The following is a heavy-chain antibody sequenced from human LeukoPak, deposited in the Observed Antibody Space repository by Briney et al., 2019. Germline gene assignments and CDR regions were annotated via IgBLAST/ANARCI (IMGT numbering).Heavy chain of an antibody. J-gene: IGHJ4*02. CDR3: VAARGEPTPLTPKLYY. CDR2: ISYDGSNE. V-gene: IGHV3-30*03. Sequence: GRSLRLSCAASGFTFSSYGMHWVRQAPNKGLEWVAVISYDGSNEYYAYSVKGRFTISRDNSKNTLYLQMNSLGPEDTAVYYCVAARGEPTPLTPKLYYWGQGTLVTVSS. CDR1: GFTFSSYG. D-gene: IGHD3-16*01.